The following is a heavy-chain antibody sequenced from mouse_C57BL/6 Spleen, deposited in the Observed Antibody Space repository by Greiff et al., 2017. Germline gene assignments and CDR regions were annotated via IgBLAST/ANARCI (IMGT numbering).Heavy chain of an antibody. Sequence: VQLQQPGAELVKPGASVKLSCKASGYTFTSYWMHWVKQRPGQGLEWIGMIHPNSGSTNYNEKFKGKATLTVDKSSSTAYMQLSSLTSEDSAVYDCASDYYGSMDYWGQGTSVTVSA. J-gene: IGHJ4*01. D-gene: IGHD1-1*01. CDR1: GYTFTSYW. CDR2: IHPNSGST. CDR3: ASDYYGSMDY. V-gene: IGHV1-64*01.